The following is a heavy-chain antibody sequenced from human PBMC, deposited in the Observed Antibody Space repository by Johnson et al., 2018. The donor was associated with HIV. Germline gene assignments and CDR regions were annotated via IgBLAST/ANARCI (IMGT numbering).Heavy chain of an antibody. CDR2: ISGSGGST. CDR3: AKVGSGYSRSS. D-gene: IGHD6-13*01. V-gene: IGHV3-23*04. J-gene: IGHJ3*01. Sequence: EQLVVSWGGLVQPGGSLRLSCAASGFTFSSYAMSLVRQAPGKGLEWVSTISGSGGSTYYADSVKGRFTISRDNSKNTLYLQMNRLRAEDTAVYYCAKVGSGYSRSSWGQGTMVTVSS. CDR1: GFTFSSYA.